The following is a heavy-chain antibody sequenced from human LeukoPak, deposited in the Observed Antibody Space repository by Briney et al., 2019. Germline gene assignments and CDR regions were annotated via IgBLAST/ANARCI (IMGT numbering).Heavy chain of an antibody. CDR3: ARSDCTNGVCPLDY. CDR2: INPNSGGT. V-gene: IGHV1-2*02. Sequence: GASVKVSCKASGYTFTGYYMHWVRQAPGQGLEWMGWINPNSGGTNYAQKFQGRVTITRDTSMSTAYMEMSRLRSDDTAVYYCARSDCTNGVCPLDYWGQGTLVTVSS. J-gene: IGHJ4*02. CDR1: GYTFTGYY. D-gene: IGHD2-8*01.